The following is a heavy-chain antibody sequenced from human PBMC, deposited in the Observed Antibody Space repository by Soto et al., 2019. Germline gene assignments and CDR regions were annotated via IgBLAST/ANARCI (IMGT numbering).Heavy chain of an antibody. Sequence: GASVKVSCKASGYTFTSYYMHWVRQAPGQGLEWMGIINPSGGSTSYAQKFQGRVTITRDTSASTAYMELSSLRSEDTAVYYCARDRHVYGDNHGAPSDYWGQGTLVTVSS. V-gene: IGHV1-46*01. CDR2: INPSGGST. J-gene: IGHJ4*02. CDR1: GYTFTSYY. CDR3: ARDRHVYGDNHGAPSDY. D-gene: IGHD4-17*01.